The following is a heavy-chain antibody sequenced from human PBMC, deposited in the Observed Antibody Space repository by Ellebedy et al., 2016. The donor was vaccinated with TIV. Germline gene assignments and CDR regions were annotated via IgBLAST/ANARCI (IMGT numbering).Heavy chain of an antibody. CDR1: GFSLSSNAMG. Sequence: SGPTLVXPTQPLTLTCSFSGFSLSSNAMGVSWITPTPGNALEWLTLVYWDGSKVYSPSLESRLTITEDTSKNQVVLTMTNMDPVDTATYYCAHTSGWTIDYWGQGTLVTVSS. CDR3: AHTSGWTIDY. V-gene: IGHV2-5*02. D-gene: IGHD6-19*01. CDR2: VYWDGSK. J-gene: IGHJ4*02.